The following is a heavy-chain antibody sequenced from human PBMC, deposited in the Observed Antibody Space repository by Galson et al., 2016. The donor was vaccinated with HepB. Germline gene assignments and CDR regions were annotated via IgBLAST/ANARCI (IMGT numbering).Heavy chain of an antibody. Sequence: SLRLSCAASGFTFSSYAMTWVRQAPGKGLEWVSTISASGDTTYYADSVKGRFTISRDNAKNTLYLQMNSLRAADTAVYSCARHYTGSGSYNWFDPWGQGILVTVSS. CDR2: ISASGDTT. V-gene: IGHV3-23*01. D-gene: IGHD3-10*01. CDR1: GFTFSSYA. J-gene: IGHJ5*02. CDR3: ARHYTGSGSYNWFDP.